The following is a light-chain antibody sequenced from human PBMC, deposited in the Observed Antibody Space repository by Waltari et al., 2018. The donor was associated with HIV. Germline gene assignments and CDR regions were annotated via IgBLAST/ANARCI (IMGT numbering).Light chain of an antibody. V-gene: IGLV7-46*01. CDR1: TGAVTSGHY. Sequence: QAVVTQEPSLTVSPGGTVTLPCGSSTGAVTSGHYPSWFPQKPAQAPRTLIYVTSNKHSWTPARFSGSLLGGKAARTLSGAQPEDEAEYYCLLSYSGARVFGGGTKLTVL. CDR3: LLSYSGARV. CDR2: VTS. J-gene: IGLJ3*02.